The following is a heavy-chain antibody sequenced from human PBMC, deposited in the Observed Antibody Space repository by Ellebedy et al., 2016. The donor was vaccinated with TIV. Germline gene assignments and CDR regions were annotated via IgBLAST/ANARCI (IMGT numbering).Heavy chain of an antibody. CDR3: ARVQFGLPAATNNWFDP. CDR1: GGSVSSGSYY. J-gene: IGHJ5*02. Sequence: SETLSLXCTVSGGSVSSGSYYWSWIRQPPGKGLEWIGYIYYSGSTNYNPSLKSRVTISVDTSKNQFSLKLSSVTAADTAVYYCARVQFGLPAATNNWFDPWGQGTLVTVSS. CDR2: IYYSGST. D-gene: IGHD2-2*01. V-gene: IGHV4-61*01.